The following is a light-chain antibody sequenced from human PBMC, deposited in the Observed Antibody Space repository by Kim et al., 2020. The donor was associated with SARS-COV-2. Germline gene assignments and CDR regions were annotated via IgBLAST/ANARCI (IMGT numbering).Light chain of an antibody. CDR1: SSDVGAYNY. Sequence: QSALTQPPSASGSPGQSVTISCTGTSSDVGAYNYVYWYQQHPGKAPKLMIYEVSKRPSGVPDRFSGSKSGNTASLSVSGLQAEDEADYYCSSYAGNSNDVFGTGTKVTVL. CDR2: EVS. J-gene: IGLJ1*01. V-gene: IGLV2-8*01. CDR3: SSYAGNSNDV.